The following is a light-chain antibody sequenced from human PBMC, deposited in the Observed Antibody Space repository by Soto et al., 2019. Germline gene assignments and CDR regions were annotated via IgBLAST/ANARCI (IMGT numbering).Light chain of an antibody. CDR1: SSDVGGYNY. CDR2: DVS. V-gene: IGLV2-14*01. Sequence: QSALTQPASVSGSPGQSITISCTGISSDVGGYNYVSWYQQHPGKAPKLMIYDVSNRPSGVSNRFSGSKSGNTASLTISGLQAEDEADYYCSSYTSSSTYVFGNGTKVTVL. CDR3: SSYTSSSTYV. J-gene: IGLJ1*01.